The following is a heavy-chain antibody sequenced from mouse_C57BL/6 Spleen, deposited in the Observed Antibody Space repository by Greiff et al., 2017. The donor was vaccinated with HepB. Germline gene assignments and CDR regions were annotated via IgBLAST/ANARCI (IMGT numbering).Heavy chain of an antibody. CDR3: ARSDSSGYKDYAMDY. CDR1: GYTFTDYN. CDR2: INPNNGGT. D-gene: IGHD3-2*02. Sequence: VQLKQSGPELVKPGASVKIPCKASGYTFTDYNMDWVKQSHGKSLEWIGDINPNNGGTIYNQKFKGKATLTVDKSSSTAYMELRSLTSEDTAVYYCARSDSSGYKDYAMDYWGQGTSVTVSS. J-gene: IGHJ4*01. V-gene: IGHV1-18*01.